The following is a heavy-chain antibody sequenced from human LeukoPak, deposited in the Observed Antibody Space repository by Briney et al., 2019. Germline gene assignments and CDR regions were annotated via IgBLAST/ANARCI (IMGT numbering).Heavy chain of an antibody. CDR1: GFTFSSYS. Sequence: GGSLRLSCAASGFTFSSYSMNWVRQAPGKGLEWVSSISSSSSYIYYADSVKGRFTISRDNAKNSLYLQMNSLRAEDTAVYYCARDTGGGYSCYDCWGQGTLVTVSS. CDR2: ISSSSSYI. CDR3: ARDTGGGYSCYDC. V-gene: IGHV3-21*01. D-gene: IGHD5-18*01. J-gene: IGHJ4*02.